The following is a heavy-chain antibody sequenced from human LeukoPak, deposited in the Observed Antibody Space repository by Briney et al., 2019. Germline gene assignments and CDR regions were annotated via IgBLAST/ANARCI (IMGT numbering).Heavy chain of an antibody. CDR1: GYTFTNYG. J-gene: IGHJ4*02. CDR2: ISAYSGYT. CDR3: ARDAVSTTTAGGIDY. D-gene: IGHD5/OR15-5a*01. V-gene: IGHV1-18*01. Sequence: GASVKVSCXASGYTFTNYGISWVRQALGQGLEWMGWISAYSGYTHYAQKIQGRVTVTTEASTSTAYMELRSLTSYDTAVYYCARDAVSTTTAGGIDYWGQGTLVTVSS.